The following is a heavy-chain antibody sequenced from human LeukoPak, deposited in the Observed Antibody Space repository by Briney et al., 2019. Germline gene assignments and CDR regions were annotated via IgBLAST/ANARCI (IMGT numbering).Heavy chain of an antibody. J-gene: IGHJ6*03. V-gene: IGHV3-21*01. Sequence: GGSLSLSCAASGCTFSSNSMNWVRQAPRKGLEWVSSISSSSSYIYYADSVKGRFAISRDNAKNSLYLLMNSLRAEDTAVYYCARGGRGYCSSTSCYTNYYYYMDVWGKGTTVTVSS. D-gene: IGHD2-2*02. CDR3: ARGGRGYCSSTSCYTNYYYYMDV. CDR1: GCTFSSNS. CDR2: ISSSSSYI.